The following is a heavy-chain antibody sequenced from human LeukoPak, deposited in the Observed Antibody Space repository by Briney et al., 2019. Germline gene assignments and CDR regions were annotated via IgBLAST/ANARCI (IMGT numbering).Heavy chain of an antibody. CDR1: GYTFANYA. V-gene: IGHV1-18*01. CDR2: ISVDNGDT. J-gene: IGHJ4*02. CDR3: ARANCAGDCYLKH. Sequence: GASVKVSCKASGYTFANYAITWVRQAPGQGLEYMGWISVDNGDTNDAQMLQGRVTMTTDTSTNTAYMELRGLRSDDTAVYYSARANCAGDCYLKHWGQGTLVTVSS. D-gene: IGHD2-21*02.